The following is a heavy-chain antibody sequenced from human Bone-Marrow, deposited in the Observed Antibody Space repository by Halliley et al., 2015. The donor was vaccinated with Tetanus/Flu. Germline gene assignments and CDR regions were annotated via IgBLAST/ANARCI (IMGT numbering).Heavy chain of an antibody. CDR2: LSSNGIAT. V-gene: IGHV3-64D*06. J-gene: IGHJ4*02. CDR3: VKDGGLWSEFDH. D-gene: IGHD2-21*01. Sequence: EYVSGLSSNGIATYYADSVKGRFSITRDKPKSTLYLQMSSLRAEDTAVYYCVKDGGLWSEFDHWGQGTLVTVSS.